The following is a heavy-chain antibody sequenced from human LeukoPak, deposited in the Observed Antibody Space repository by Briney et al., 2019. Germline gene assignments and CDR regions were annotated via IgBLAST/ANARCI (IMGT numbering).Heavy chain of an antibody. CDR2: INHRGDT. D-gene: IGHD1-1*01. CDR3: ARGPTISETGYFDF. J-gene: IGHJ4*03. CDR1: GESFSAYY. V-gene: IGHV4-34*01. Sequence: SETLSLTCAVSGESFSAYYWSWIRQSPGKGLEWIAEINHRGDTNYNPSVKSRVTISIDTSKNQFSLKVRSLTAEDTAVYYCARGPTISETGYFDFWGQGTLVTVSS.